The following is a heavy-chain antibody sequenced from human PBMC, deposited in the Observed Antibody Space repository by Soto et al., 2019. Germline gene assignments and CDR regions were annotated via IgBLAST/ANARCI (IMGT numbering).Heavy chain of an antibody. CDR3: ARGGSDYEGSGYYQGHV. J-gene: IGHJ6*02. V-gene: IGHV1-69*12. CDR2: IVPIVGA. D-gene: IGHD3-22*01. Sequence: QVQLVQSGAEVKKPGSSVKVSCKSSGGTFSNYGFSWVRQAPGQGLEGMGVIVPIVGAEHPQKFQGRVTITADESTNTVCMELRGLRAEDTAVYYCARGGSDYEGSGYYQGHVWGQGTTVIVSS. CDR1: GGTFSNYG.